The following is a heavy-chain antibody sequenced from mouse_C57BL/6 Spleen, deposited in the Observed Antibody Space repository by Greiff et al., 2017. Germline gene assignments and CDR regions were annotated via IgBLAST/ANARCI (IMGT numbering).Heavy chain of an antibody. J-gene: IGHJ4*01. CDR3: ARRQLRLAMDY. CDR2: IYPGDGDT. Sequence: VKLMESGAELVKPGASVKISCKASGYAFSSYWMNWVKQRPGKGLEWIGQIYPGDGDTNYNGKFKGKATLTADKSSSTAYMQLSSLTSEDSAVYFCARRQLRLAMDYWGQGTSVTVSS. V-gene: IGHV1-80*01. D-gene: IGHD3-2*02. CDR1: GYAFSSYW.